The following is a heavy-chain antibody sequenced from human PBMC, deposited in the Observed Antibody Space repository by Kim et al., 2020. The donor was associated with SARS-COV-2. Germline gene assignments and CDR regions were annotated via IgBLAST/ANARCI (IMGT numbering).Heavy chain of an antibody. V-gene: IGHV3-7*03. CDR3: ARDSGWLTFL. CDR1: GFAFNEFW. D-gene: IGHD6-19*01. CDR2: IRKGGGRK. J-gene: IGHJ4*02. Sequence: GGSLRLSCEGSGFAFNEFWINWVRQAPGKGLEWVAIIRKGGGRKIYVDSVKGRFTISRDNAKNSVYLQMNSLRADDTAVYFCARDSGWLTFLCGQGAAVT.